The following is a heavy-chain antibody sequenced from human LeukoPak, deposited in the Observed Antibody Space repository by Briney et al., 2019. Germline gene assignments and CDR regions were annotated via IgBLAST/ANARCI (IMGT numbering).Heavy chain of an antibody. CDR3: AKGVGATTMIDYFDY. J-gene: IGHJ4*02. D-gene: IGHD1-26*01. V-gene: IGHV3-9*01. CDR1: GFTFDDYA. CDR2: ISWNSGSV. Sequence: GGSLRLSCAASGFTFDDYAMHWVRQAPGKGLEWVSGISWNSGSVGYADSVRGRFTISRDNAKNSLYLQMNSLRAEDTAFYYCAKGVGATTMIDYFDYWGQGTLVTVSS.